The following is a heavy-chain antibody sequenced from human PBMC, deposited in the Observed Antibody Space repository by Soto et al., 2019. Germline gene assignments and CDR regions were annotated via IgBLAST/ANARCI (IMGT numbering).Heavy chain of an antibody. Sequence: GGSLRLSCAASGFTFSSYWMSWVRQAPGKGLEWVANIKQDGSEKYYVDSVKGRFTISRDNAKNSLYLQMNGLRAEDTAVYYCARETTIFGVVRTFDYWGQGTLVTVSS. V-gene: IGHV3-7*01. CDR3: ARETTIFGVVRTFDY. CDR2: IKQDGSEK. CDR1: GFTFSSYW. D-gene: IGHD3-3*01. J-gene: IGHJ4*02.